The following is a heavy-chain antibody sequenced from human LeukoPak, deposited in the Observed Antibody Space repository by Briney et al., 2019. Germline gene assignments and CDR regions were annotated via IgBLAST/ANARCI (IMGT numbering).Heavy chain of an antibody. D-gene: IGHD2-2*01. V-gene: IGHV3-53*01. J-gene: IGHJ4*02. CDR1: GFTVSSNY. CDR3: ARDPNGYCSSTSCRDDVY. CDR2: IYSGGST. Sequence: GGSLRLSCAASGFTVSSNYMSWVRQAPGKGLEWVSVIYSGGSTYYADSVKGRFTISRDNAKNSLYLQMNSLRAEDTAVYYCARDPNGYCSSTSCRDDVYWGQGTLVTVSS.